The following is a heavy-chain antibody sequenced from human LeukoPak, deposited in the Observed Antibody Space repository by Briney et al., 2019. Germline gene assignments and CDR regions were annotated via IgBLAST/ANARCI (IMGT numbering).Heavy chain of an antibody. J-gene: IGHJ6*02. Sequence: GGSLRLSCAASGFTFSSYGMHWVRQAPGKGLEWVAVIWYDGSNKYYADSVKGRFTISRDNSKNTLYLQMNSLRAEDTAVYYCARDGFSSSWYPTYYYYYGMGVWGQGTTVTVSS. CDR3: ARDGFSSSWYPTYYYYYGMGV. V-gene: IGHV3-33*01. CDR2: IWYDGSNK. CDR1: GFTFSSYG. D-gene: IGHD6-13*01.